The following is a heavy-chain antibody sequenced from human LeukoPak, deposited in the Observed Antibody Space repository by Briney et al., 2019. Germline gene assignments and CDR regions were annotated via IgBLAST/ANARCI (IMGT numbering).Heavy chain of an antibody. Sequence: GGSLRLSCAASEFSVGSNYMTWVRQAPGKGLEWVSLIYSGGSTYYADSVKGRFTISRDNSKNTLYLQMNSLRAEDTAVYYCARGSSIAASPDIWGQGTMVTISS. D-gene: IGHD6-6*01. CDR2: IYSGGST. CDR3: ARGSSIAASPDI. J-gene: IGHJ3*02. CDR1: EFSVGSNY. V-gene: IGHV3-66*01.